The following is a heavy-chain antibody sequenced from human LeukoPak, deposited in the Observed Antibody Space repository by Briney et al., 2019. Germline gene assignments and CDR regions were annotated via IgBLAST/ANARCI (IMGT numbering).Heavy chain of an antibody. J-gene: IGHJ5*02. CDR1: GFTFSSYS. CDR3: AREAVAGYFGNWFDP. Sequence: PGGSLGLSCAASGFTFSSYSMNWVRQAPGKGLEWVSSISSSSYIYYADSVKGRFTISRDNAKNSLYLQMNSLRAEDPAVYYCAREAVAGYFGNWFDPWGQGTLVTVSS. CDR2: ISSSSYI. D-gene: IGHD6-19*01. V-gene: IGHV3-21*01.